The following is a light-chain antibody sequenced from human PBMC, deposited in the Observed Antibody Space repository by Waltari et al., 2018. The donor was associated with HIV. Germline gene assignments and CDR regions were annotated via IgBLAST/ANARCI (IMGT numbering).Light chain of an antibody. J-gene: IGKJ2*01. V-gene: IGKV3-20*01. CDR3: QQYSTSLYT. CDR2: AAS. Sequence: IVLTQSPGTLSLSPGERAILSCRASQSVSSDLAWYQQRHGQAPRLLIYAASTRATGIPDRFRGGGSRTDFTLTITRLQPEDFAVYYCQQYSTSLYTFGQGTKLE. CDR1: QSVSSD.